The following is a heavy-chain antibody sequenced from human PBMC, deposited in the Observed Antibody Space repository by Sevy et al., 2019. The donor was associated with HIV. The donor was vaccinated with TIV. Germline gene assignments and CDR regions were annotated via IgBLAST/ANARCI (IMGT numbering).Heavy chain of an antibody. J-gene: IGHJ6*02. Sequence: ASVKVSCKASGGTFSSYAISWVRQAPGQGLEWMGGIIPIFGTANYAQKFQGRVTITADESTSTAYMELSSLRSEDTAVYYCASMSSSGGSCYPHYYYYGMDVWGQGTTVTVSS. CDR2: IIPIFGTA. CDR3: ASMSSSGGSCYPHYYYYGMDV. V-gene: IGHV1-69*13. CDR1: GGTFSSYA. D-gene: IGHD2-15*01.